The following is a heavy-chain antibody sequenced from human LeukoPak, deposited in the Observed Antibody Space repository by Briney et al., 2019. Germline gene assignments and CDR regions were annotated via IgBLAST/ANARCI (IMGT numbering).Heavy chain of an antibody. J-gene: IGHJ5*02. D-gene: IGHD2-15*01. V-gene: IGHV4-34*01. CDR3: ASLPIVVVVAAQIWFDP. CDR2: INHSGST. CDR1: GGSFSGYY. Sequence: PSETLSLTCAVYGGSFSGYYWSWIRQPPGKGLEWIGEINHSGSTNYNPSLKSRVTISVDTSKNQFSLKLSSVTAADTAVYYCASLPIVVVVAAQIWFDPWGQGTLVTVSS.